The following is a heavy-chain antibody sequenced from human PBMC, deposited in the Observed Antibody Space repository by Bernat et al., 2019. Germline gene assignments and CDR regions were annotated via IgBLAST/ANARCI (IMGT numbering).Heavy chain of an antibody. J-gene: IGHJ6*02. CDR3: AKGVLLGHYYGMDV. CDR2: ISYDGSNK. V-gene: IGHV3-30*18. Sequence: QVQLVESGGGVVQPGKSLRLSRTASGFTFSSYGMHWVRQAPGKGLEWVAVISYDGSNKYYADSVKGRFTISRDNSKNTLYLQMNSLRAEDTAVYYCAKGVLLGHYYGMDVWGQGTKVTVSS. D-gene: IGHD3-10*01. CDR1: GFTFSSYG.